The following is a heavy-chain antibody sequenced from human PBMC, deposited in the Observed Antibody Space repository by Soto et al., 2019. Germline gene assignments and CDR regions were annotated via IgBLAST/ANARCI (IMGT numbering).Heavy chain of an antibody. J-gene: IGHJ4*02. CDR2: MYPNGST. CDR1: GYSIRNGNY. D-gene: IGHD3-3*01. CDR3: TRVFGFWSGFSDS. Sequence: SETLSLTCDVSGYSIRNGNYWGCIRQSPGKGLEWIGSMYPNGSTYYKASLKSRVTISVDTSKNRFSLKLTSVTAADTAVYYCTRVFGFWSGFSDSWGQGILVTSPQ. V-gene: IGHV4-38-2*01.